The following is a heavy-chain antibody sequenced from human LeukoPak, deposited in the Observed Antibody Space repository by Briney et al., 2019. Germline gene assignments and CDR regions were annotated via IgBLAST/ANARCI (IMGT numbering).Heavy chain of an antibody. V-gene: IGHV3-20*01. D-gene: IGHD4-17*01. CDR2: INWNGDST. CDR1: GFTFDDYG. J-gene: IGHJ6*03. CDR3: ARYGDPNYYYYYMDV. Sequence: GGSLRLSCAASGFTFDDYGMSWVRQGPGKGLEWVSDINWNGDSTGYADSVKGRFTISRDNAETSLYLQMNSLRAEDTALYHCARYGDPNYYYYYMDVWGKGTTVTISS.